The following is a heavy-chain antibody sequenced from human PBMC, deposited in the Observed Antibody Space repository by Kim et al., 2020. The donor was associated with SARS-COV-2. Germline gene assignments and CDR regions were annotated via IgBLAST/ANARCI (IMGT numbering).Heavy chain of an antibody. CDR1: GGSISSGGYY. Sequence: SETLSLTCTVSGGSISSGGYYWSWIRQHPGKGLEWIGYIYYSGSTYYNPSLKSRVTISVDTSKNQFSLKLSSVTAADTAVYYCARALRRPNYYDSTGYPGAFDYWGQGTLVTVSS. CDR3: ARALRRPNYYDSTGYPGAFDY. CDR2: IYYSGST. D-gene: IGHD3-22*01. J-gene: IGHJ4*02. V-gene: IGHV4-31*03.